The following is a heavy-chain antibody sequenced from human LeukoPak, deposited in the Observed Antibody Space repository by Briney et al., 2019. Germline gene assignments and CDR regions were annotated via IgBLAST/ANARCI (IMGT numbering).Heavy chain of an antibody. CDR1: GGTFSSYA. D-gene: IGHD6-6*01. V-gene: IGHV1-69*13. CDR3: ARAGRAARSYYYYYMDV. Sequence: SSVKVSCKASGGTFSSYAISWVRQAPGQGLEWMGGIIPIFGTANYAQKFQGRVTITADESTSTAYMELSSLRSEDTAVYYCARAGRAARSYYYYYMDVWGKGTTVTVSS. CDR2: IIPIFGTA. J-gene: IGHJ6*03.